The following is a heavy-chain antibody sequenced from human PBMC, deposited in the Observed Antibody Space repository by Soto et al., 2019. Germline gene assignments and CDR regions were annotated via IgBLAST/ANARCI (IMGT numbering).Heavy chain of an antibody. V-gene: IGHV4-59*08. J-gene: IGHJ4*02. CDR1: GGSISSYY. CDR2: IYYSGST. D-gene: IGHD5-18*01. CDR3: ARHEQLWFNLALDY. Sequence: PSETLSLTCTVSGGSISSYYWSWIRQPPGKGLEWIGYIYYSGSTNYNPSLKSRVTISVDTSKNQFSLKLSSVTAADTAVYYCARHEQLWFNLALDYWGQGTLVTVSS.